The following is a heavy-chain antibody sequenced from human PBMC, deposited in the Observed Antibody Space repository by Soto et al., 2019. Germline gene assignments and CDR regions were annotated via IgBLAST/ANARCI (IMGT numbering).Heavy chain of an antibody. CDR2: IGGSGGTS. Sequence: EVQLLESGGTLVQPGGSLRLSCAASGFTFNSYSMSWVRQAPGKGLEWVSAIGGSGGTSYYADSVKGRFTVSRDNSKNTLFLQMINLRVEDTAVYSCARRMTTVTPGAFDYWGQGTLVTVSS. CDR3: ARRMTTVTPGAFDY. D-gene: IGHD4-4*01. CDR1: GFTFNSYS. V-gene: IGHV3-23*01. J-gene: IGHJ4*02.